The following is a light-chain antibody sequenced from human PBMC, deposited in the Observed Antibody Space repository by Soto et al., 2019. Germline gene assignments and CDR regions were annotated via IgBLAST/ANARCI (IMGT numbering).Light chain of an antibody. Sequence: EIVLTQSPGPLSSSPGERVTLSCRTSQNVNSVYLTWYQQKVGQAPRLLIYGATNRATGVPDRFSGSGSGTDFSHTISRLEPEDFAVYYCHQYATWTFGQGTKVDIK. J-gene: IGKJ1*01. V-gene: IGKV3-20*01. CDR3: HQYATWT. CDR2: GAT. CDR1: QNVNSVY.